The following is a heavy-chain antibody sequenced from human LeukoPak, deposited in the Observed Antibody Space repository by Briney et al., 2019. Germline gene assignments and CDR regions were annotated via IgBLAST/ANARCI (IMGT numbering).Heavy chain of an antibody. CDR2: IKQDGSEK. J-gene: IGHJ6*04. CDR1: GFTFSSYW. Sequence: GGSLRLSCAASGFTFSSYWMSWVRQAPGKGLELVANIKQDGSEKYYVDSVKGRFTISRDNAKNSLYLQMNSLRAEDTAVYYCARDRIAARALPMDVWGKGTTVTVSS. V-gene: IGHV3-7*01. D-gene: IGHD6-6*01. CDR3: ARDRIAARALPMDV.